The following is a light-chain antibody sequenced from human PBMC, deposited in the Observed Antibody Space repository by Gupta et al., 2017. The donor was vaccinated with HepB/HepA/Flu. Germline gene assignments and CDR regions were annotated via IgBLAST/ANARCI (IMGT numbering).Light chain of an antibody. V-gene: IGKV1-39*01. CDR3: QQTDSISIT. J-gene: IGKJ5*01. Sequence: DIQMTQSPSSLSASVGDRVTISCRASQSISSYLNWYQQKPGRAPNLLIYAASTLQSGVPSRFSGSGSGTDFTLTITRLQPEDFATYYCQQTDSISITFGQGTQVEIK. CDR2: AAS. CDR1: QSISSY.